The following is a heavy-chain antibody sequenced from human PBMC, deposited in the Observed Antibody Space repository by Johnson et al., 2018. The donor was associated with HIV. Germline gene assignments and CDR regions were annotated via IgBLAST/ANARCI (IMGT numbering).Heavy chain of an antibody. D-gene: IGHD4-23*01. CDR2: IYSGGST. Sequence: VQLVESGGGVVQPGGSLRLSCAASGFTFSDYYMSWVRQPPGKGLEWVSVIYSGGSTYYSDSVEGRFTIFTHNSTNTLYLQLNSRRAEDTAVYYCAKDLAPYRTVVKSRDAFDIWGQGTMVTVSS. V-gene: IGHV3-66*01. CDR3: AKDLAPYRTVVKSRDAFDI. CDR1: GFTFSDYY. J-gene: IGHJ3*02.